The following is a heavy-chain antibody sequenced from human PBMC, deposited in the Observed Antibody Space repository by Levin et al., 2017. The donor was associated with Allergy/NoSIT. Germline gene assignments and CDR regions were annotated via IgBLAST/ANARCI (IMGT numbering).Heavy chain of an antibody. CDR3: ARSGEPTFDY. V-gene: IGHV3-33*01. J-gene: IGHJ4*02. Sequence: RGESLKISCAASGFTFSSYGMHWVRQAPGKGLEWVAVIWYDGSNKYYADSVKGRFTISRDNSKNTLYLQMNSLRAEDTAVYYCARSGEPTFDYWGQGTLVTVSS. CDR1: GFTFSSYG. D-gene: IGHD1-14*01. CDR2: IWYDGSNK.